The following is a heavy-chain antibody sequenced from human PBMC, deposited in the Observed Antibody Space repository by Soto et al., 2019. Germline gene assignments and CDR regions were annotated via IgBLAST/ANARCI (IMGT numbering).Heavy chain of an antibody. CDR1: GGSISIYY. V-gene: IGHV4-59*01. CDR3: ARAHPKVFLLTGYYFDY. J-gene: IGHJ4*02. Sequence: SETLSLTCTVSGGSISIYYWSWIRQPPGKGLEWIGYIYYSGSTNYNPSLKSRVTISVDTSKNQFSLKLSSVTAADTAVYYCARAHPKVFLLTGYYFDYWGQGTLVTVSS. CDR2: IYYSGST. D-gene: IGHD3-9*01.